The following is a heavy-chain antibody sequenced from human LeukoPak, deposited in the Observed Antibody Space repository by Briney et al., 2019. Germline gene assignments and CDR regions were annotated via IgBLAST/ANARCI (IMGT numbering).Heavy chain of an antibody. CDR3: ARGQSSSWPFDY. CDR1: GFTFSSYG. CDR2: IWYDGSNK. D-gene: IGHD6-13*01. Sequence: GRSLRLSCAASGFTFSSYGMHWVRQAPGKGLEWVAVIWYDGSNKYYADSVKGRFTISRDNSKNTLYLQMNSLRAEDTAVYYCARGQSSSWPFDYWGQGTLVTVSS. J-gene: IGHJ4*02. V-gene: IGHV3-33*08.